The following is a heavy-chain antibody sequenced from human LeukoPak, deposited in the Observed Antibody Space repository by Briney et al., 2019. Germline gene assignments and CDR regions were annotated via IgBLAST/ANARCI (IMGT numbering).Heavy chain of an antibody. V-gene: IGHV4-39*01. CDR2: IYYSGST. D-gene: IGHD6-19*01. Sequence: SETLSLTCTVSGGSISSSGYYWGWIRQPPGKGLEWIGSIYYSGSTYYSPSLKSRVTISVDTSKNQFSLKLSSVTAADTAVYYCARLFSSGWTGRLDYWGQGTLVTVSS. CDR3: ARLFSSGWTGRLDY. J-gene: IGHJ4*02. CDR1: GGSISSSGYY.